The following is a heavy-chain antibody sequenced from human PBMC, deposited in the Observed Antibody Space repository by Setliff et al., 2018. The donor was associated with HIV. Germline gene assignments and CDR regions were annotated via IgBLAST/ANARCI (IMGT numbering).Heavy chain of an antibody. J-gene: IGHJ4*02. V-gene: IGHV4-61*02. CDR3: ATTTAPAAPFDY. CDR2: VYSSGNT. Sequence: SETLSLTCTVSGDSINSGTYYWNWLRQPAGKGLEWIGRVYSSGNTYYNPSLKSRAAISLNTSKNKFALRLRSVTAADTAIYYWATTTAPAAPFDYWGLGTLVTVSS. CDR1: GDSINSGTYY. D-gene: IGHD1-1*01.